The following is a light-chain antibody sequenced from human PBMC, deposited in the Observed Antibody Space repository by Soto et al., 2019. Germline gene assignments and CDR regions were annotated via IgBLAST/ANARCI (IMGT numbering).Light chain of an antibody. CDR2: INSDGSH. CDR3: QTWGTGIPI. J-gene: IGLJ2*01. Sequence: QSVVTQSPSASASLGASVKLTCTLSSGHSRYAIAWHQQQPEKGPRFLMKINSDGSHNKGDGIPYRFSGSSSGAERYLIISSLQSDDEADYYCQTWGTGIPIFGGGTKLTVL. V-gene: IGLV4-69*01. CDR1: SGHSRYA.